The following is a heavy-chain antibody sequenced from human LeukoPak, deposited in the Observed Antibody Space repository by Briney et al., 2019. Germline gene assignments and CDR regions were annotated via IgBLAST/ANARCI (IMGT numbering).Heavy chain of an antibody. Sequence: SETLSLTCAVYGGSFSGYYWSWIRQPPGKGLEWIGEINHSGSTNYNPSLKSRVTIPVDTSKNQFSLKLSSVTAADTAVYYCARGGPNTSQTRGYSYGKFDYWGQGTLVTVSS. CDR2: INHSGST. J-gene: IGHJ4*02. D-gene: IGHD5-18*01. V-gene: IGHV4-34*01. CDR3: ARGGPNTSQTRGYSYGKFDY. CDR1: GGSFSGYY.